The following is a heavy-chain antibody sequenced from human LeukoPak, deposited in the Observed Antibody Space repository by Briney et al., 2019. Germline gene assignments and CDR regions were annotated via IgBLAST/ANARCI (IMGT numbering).Heavy chain of an antibody. V-gene: IGHV1-2*02. CDR2: INPNTGGA. CDR1: VYTFTGYY. J-gene: IGHJ5*02. CDR3: ARGYSGYAKPFDP. Sequence: ASVKVSCKASVYTFTGYYMHWVRQAPGQGLESMGWINPNTGGANYAQKFQGRVTMTRDTSISTAYMELSRLRSDDTAVYYCARGYSGYAKPFDPWGQGTLVTVSS. D-gene: IGHD5-12*01.